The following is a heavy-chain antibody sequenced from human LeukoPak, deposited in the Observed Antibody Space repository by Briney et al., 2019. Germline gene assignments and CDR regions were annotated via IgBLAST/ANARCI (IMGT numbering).Heavy chain of an antibody. J-gene: IGHJ4*02. D-gene: IGHD6-13*01. CDR3: ARGRPGGSSLDY. V-gene: IGHV4-39*07. CDR1: GFTFSSYG. Sequence: PGGSLRLSCAASGFTFSSYGMNWVRQPPGKGLEWIGSIYYSGSTYYNPSLKSRVIISVDTSKNQFSLKLTSVTAADTAVYYCARGRPGGSSLDYWGQGILVTVSS. CDR2: IYYSGST.